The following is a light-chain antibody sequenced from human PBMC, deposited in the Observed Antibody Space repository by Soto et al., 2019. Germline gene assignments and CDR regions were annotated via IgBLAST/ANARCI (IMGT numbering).Light chain of an antibody. CDR2: GAS. J-gene: IGKJ1*01. CDR3: QQYESWPRT. Sequence: EVVMTQSPATLSVSPGERATLSCRASQSGSSSLAWYQQKPGQAPRLLIYGASTRATGVPARFSGSGSGTEFTLTISSLQAEDFAVYYCQQYESWPRTFGEGTKVEIK. V-gene: IGKV3-15*01. CDR1: QSGSSS.